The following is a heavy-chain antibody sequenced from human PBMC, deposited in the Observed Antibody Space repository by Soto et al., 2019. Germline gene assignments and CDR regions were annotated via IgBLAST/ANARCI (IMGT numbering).Heavy chain of an antibody. CDR2: INPTGGST. D-gene: IGHD5-18*01. J-gene: IGHJ6*02. CDR1: GYTFTSYY. Sequence: QVQLLQSGAEVKKPGASVKVSCKASGYTFTSYYMHWVRQAPGQGLEWMGIINPTGGSTSYAQKFQGRVTMTRDTSTSTVYMELSSLRSEDTAVYYCARDRFHGYIFGGNGMDVWGPGTTVTVSS. CDR3: ARDRFHGYIFGGNGMDV. V-gene: IGHV1-46*01.